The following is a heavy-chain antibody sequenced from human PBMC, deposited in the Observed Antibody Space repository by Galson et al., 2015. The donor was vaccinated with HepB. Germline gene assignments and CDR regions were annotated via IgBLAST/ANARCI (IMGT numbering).Heavy chain of an antibody. CDR1: GYTFTGYY. J-gene: IGHJ4*02. D-gene: IGHD7-27*01. Sequence: SVKVSCKASGYTFTGYYMHWVRQAPGQGLEWMGRINPNSGGTNYAQKFQGRVTMTRDTSISTAYMELSRLRSDDTAVYYCARTGGANWGSRSLFYSHFDYWGQGTLVTVSS. CDR3: ARTGGANWGSRSLFYSHFDY. V-gene: IGHV1-2*06. CDR2: INPNSGGT.